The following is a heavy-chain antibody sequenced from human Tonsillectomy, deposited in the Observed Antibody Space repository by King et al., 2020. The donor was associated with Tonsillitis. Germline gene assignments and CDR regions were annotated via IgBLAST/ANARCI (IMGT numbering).Heavy chain of an antibody. Sequence: VQLVESGGGVVRPGGSLRLSCAASGFTFDDYGMSWVRQAPGKGLEWVSGIDWNGGSTGYADSVKGRFTISRDNAKNSLYLQMNSLRAEDTALYHCARVIFASSGILYYFDYWGQGTLVTVSS. CDR1: GFTFDDYG. V-gene: IGHV3-20*01. CDR3: ARVIFASSGILYYFDY. D-gene: IGHD3-22*01. J-gene: IGHJ4*02. CDR2: IDWNGGST.